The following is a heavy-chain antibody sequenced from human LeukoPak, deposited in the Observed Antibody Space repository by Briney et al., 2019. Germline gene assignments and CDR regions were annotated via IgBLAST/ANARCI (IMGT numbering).Heavy chain of an antibody. J-gene: IGHJ4*02. D-gene: IGHD6-6*01. CDR1: GDSISSSSHY. CDR2: VFYSGST. V-gene: IGHV4-39*07. Sequence: SETLSLTCSVSGDSISSSSHYWAWIRLPPGKALEWIGHVFYSGSTEYNPSLRSRVTISVDRSKNQFSLKLSSVTAADTAVYYCASHIRDSSSSGRGYWGQGTLVTVSS. CDR3: ASHIRDSSSSGRGY.